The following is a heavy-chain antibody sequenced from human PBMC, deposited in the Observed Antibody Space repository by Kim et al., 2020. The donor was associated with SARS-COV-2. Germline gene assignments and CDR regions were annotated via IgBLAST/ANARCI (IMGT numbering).Heavy chain of an antibody. CDR3: ARDLDIYCSSTPVCYYYGMDV. Sequence: GGSLRLSCAASGFTFSSYGMHWVRQAPGKGLEWVAVISYDGSNKYYADSVKGRFTISRDNSKNTLYLQMNSLRAEDTAVYYCARDLDIYCSSTPVCYYYGMDVWGQGTTVTVSS. D-gene: IGHD2-2*01. CDR2: ISYDGSNK. CDR1: GFTFSSYG. J-gene: IGHJ6*02. V-gene: IGHV3-33*05.